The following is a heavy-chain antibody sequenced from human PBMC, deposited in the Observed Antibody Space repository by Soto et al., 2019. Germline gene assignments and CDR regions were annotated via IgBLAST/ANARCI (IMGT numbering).Heavy chain of an antibody. V-gene: IGHV3-53*01. J-gene: IGHJ3*02. CDR1: GFTVSSNY. Sequence: LRLSCAASGFTVSSNYMSWVRQAPGKGLEWVSVIYSGGSTYYADSVKGRFTISRDNSKNTLYLQMNSLRAEDTAVYYCARAVPYYDFWSGYYASGAFDIWGQGTMVTVSS. CDR3: ARAVPYYDFWSGYYASGAFDI. D-gene: IGHD3-3*01. CDR2: IYSGGST.